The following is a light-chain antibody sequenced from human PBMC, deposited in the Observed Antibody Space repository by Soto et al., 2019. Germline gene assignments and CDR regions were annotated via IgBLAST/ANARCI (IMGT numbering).Light chain of an antibody. CDR2: GAS. CDR3: QQYGGSPRT. CDR1: QSISSSY. V-gene: IGKV3-20*01. Sequence: EIVLTQSPVTLSLSPGERATLSCRASQSISSSYLAWYQQKPGLAPRLLIYGASRRATGIPDRFSGSGSGTDFTLTITRLEPEDFAVYHCQQYGGSPRTFGQGTKVDIK. J-gene: IGKJ1*01.